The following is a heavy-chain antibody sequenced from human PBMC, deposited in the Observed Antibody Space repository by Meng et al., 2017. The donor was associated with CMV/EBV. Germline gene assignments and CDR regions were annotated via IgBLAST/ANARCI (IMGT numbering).Heavy chain of an antibody. Sequence: SSHSYSWGWIRQPPGKGLEWIGNFYYGGDTNYNPSLKSRVTMSVDTYKKQFSLKLSSVTAADTAVYYCAREGSHCSTTTCYPRMDVWGRGTTVTVSS. V-gene: IGHV4-39*07. CDR3: AREGSHCSTTTCYPRMDV. D-gene: IGHD2/OR15-2a*01. J-gene: IGHJ6*02. CDR1: SSHSYS. CDR2: FYYGGDT.